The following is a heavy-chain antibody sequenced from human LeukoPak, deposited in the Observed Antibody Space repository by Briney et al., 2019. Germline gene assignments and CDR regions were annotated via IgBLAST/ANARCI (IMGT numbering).Heavy chain of an antibody. Sequence: SETQSLTCAVYGGSFSGYYWSWIRQPPGKGLEWIGEINHSGSTNYNPSLKSRVTISVDTSKNQFSLKLSSVTAADTAVYYCARHCTNGVCYRYYYYGMDVWGQGTTVTVSS. CDR2: INHSGST. J-gene: IGHJ6*02. D-gene: IGHD2-8*01. CDR3: ARHCTNGVCYRYYYYGMDV. V-gene: IGHV4-34*01. CDR1: GGSFSGYY.